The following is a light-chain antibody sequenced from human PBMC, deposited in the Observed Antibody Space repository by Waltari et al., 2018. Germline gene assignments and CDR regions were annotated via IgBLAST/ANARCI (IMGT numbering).Light chain of an antibody. CDR1: SGHINNV. Sequence: QLVLTQLPSASASLGASVKLTCTLSSGHINNVIAWLQQRPEKGPRYVMQVNSEGSHNKGDGVPGLFAGYASGAERYRSISSLQSEDEADYICQTGGHGTWVFGGGTKLTVL. V-gene: IGLV4-69*01. CDR3: QTGGHGTWV. CDR2: VNSEGSH. J-gene: IGLJ3*02.